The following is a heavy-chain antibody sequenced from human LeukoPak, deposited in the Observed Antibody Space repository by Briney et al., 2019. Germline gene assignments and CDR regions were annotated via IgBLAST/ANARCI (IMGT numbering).Heavy chain of an antibody. D-gene: IGHD3-9*01. CDR1: GFTFSSYG. CDR2: IRYDGSNK. CDR3: AKDRYYDILTGTLPDAFDI. Sequence: PGGSLRLSCAASGFTFSSYGMHWVRQAPGKGLEWVAFIRYDGSNKYYADSVKGRFTISRDNSKNTLYLQMNSLRAEDTAVYYCAKDRYYDILTGTLPDAFDIWGQGTMVTVSS. V-gene: IGHV3-30*02. J-gene: IGHJ3*02.